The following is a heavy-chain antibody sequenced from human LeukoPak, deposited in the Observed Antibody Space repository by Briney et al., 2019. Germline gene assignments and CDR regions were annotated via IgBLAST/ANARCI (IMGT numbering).Heavy chain of an antibody. V-gene: IGHV3-11*01. Sequence: GGSLRLSCAASGFTFSDYYMSWIRQAPGKGLEWVSYISSSGSTIYYADSVKGRFTISRDNAKNSLYLQMNSLRAEDTAVYYCAKISRDGYNWDAFDIWGQGTMVTVSS. D-gene: IGHD5-24*01. CDR2: ISSSGSTI. CDR3: AKISRDGYNWDAFDI. CDR1: GFTFSDYY. J-gene: IGHJ3*02.